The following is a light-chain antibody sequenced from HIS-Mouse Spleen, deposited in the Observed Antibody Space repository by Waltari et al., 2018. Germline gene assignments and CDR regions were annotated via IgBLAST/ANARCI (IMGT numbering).Light chain of an antibody. Sequence: SYELTQPPSVSVSPGQTSRITCPGDALPKKYAYGYQQKSGQAPVLVIYEDSKRPSGIPERFSGSSSGTMATLTISGAQVEDEADYYCYSTDSSGNHRVFGGGTKLTVL. CDR3: YSTDSSGNHRV. J-gene: IGLJ2*01. CDR1: ALPKKY. CDR2: EDS. V-gene: IGLV3-10*01.